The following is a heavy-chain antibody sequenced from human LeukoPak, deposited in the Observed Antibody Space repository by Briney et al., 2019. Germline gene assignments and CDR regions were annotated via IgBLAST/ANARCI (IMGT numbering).Heavy chain of an antibody. D-gene: IGHD3-16*01. CDR3: AAAGALGDAFDI. J-gene: IGHJ4*02. CDR1: GYTLTELS. V-gene: IGHV1-24*01. Sequence: ASVKVSCKVSGYTLTELSMHWVRQAPGKGLEWMGGFDPEDGETIYAQKFQGRVTTTEDTSTDTAYMELSSLRSEDTAVYYCAAAGALGDAFDIWGQGTLVTVSS. CDR2: FDPEDGET.